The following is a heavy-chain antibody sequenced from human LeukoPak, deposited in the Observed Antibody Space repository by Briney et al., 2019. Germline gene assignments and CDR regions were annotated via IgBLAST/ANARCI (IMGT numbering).Heavy chain of an antibody. J-gene: IGHJ4*02. V-gene: IGHV3-9*01. CDR1: GFTFDDYA. Sequence: PGGSLRLSCAASGFTFDDYAMHWVRQAPGKGLEWVSGISWNSGSIDYADSVKGRFTISRDNAKNSLYLQMNSLRAEDTALYYCAKDGGSSWEGYFDYWGQGTLVTVSS. D-gene: IGHD6-13*01. CDR2: ISWNSGSI. CDR3: AKDGGSSWEGYFDY.